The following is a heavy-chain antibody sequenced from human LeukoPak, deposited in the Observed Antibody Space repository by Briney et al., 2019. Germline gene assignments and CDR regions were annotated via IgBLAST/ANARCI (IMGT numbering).Heavy chain of an antibody. J-gene: IGHJ6*03. CDR3: ARVPPYYYYYYMDV. CDR2: IYTSGST. V-gene: IGHV4-4*07. CDR1: GGSISSYY. Sequence: SETPSLTCTVSGGSISSYYGSWIRQPAGKGLEWIGRIYTSGSTNYNPSLKSRVTMSVDTSKNQFSLKLSSVTAADTAVYYCARVPPYYYYYYMDVWGKGTTVTVSS.